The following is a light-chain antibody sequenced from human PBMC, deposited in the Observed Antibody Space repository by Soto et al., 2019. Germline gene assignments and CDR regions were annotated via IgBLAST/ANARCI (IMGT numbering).Light chain of an antibody. J-gene: IGLJ3*02. V-gene: IGLV2-11*01. CDR2: DVS. CDR1: SSDVGGYNY. CDR3: CSYAGSYALV. Sequence: QSALTQPPSVSGSPGQSVTISCTGTSSDVGGYNYVSWYQQHPGKAPKVMIYDVSNRPSGVPDRFSGSKSGNTASLTISGIQAEDEADYYCCSYAGSYALVFGGGTKVTVL.